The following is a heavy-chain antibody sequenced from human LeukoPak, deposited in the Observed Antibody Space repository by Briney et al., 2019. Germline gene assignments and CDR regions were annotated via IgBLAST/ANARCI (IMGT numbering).Heavy chain of an antibody. CDR1: GGSISSGGYY. CDR2: IYYSGST. CDR3: ARGKTGTTFGY. V-gene: IGHV4-61*08. J-gene: IGHJ4*02. Sequence: SETLSLTCTVSGGSISSGGYYWSWIRQPPGKGLEWIGYIYYSGSTNYNPSLKSRVTISVDTSKNQFSLKLSSVTAADTAVYYCARGKTGTTFGYWGQGTLVTVSS. D-gene: IGHD1-1*01.